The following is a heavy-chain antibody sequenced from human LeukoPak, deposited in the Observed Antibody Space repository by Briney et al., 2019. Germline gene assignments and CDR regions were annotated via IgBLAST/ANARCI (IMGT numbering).Heavy chain of an antibody. Sequence: SVKISCKASGGTFSSYAISWVGQAPGQGLEWMGRIIPILGIANYAQKFQGRVTVTADKSTSTAYMELSSLRSEDTAVYYCARDKGEDIVLMVYAPHGMDVWGQGTTVTVSS. D-gene: IGHD2-8*01. CDR3: ARDKGEDIVLMVYAPHGMDV. J-gene: IGHJ6*02. CDR1: GGTFSSYA. CDR2: IIPILGIA. V-gene: IGHV1-69*04.